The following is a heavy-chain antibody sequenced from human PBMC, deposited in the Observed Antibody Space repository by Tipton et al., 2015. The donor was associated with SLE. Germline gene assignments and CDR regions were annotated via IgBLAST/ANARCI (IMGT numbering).Heavy chain of an antibody. J-gene: IGHJ3*02. D-gene: IGHD5-18*01. V-gene: IGHV1-69*09. CDR2: IIPILGIA. CDR1: GGTFSSYT. CDR3: ARVSSGYSYGPDAFDI. Sequence: QVQLVQSGAEVKKPGSSVKVSCKASGGTFSSYTISWVRQAPGQGLEWMGRIIPILGIANYAQKFQGRVTITADKSTSTAYMELSSLRSEDTAVYYCARVSSGYSYGPDAFDIWGQGTMVTVSS.